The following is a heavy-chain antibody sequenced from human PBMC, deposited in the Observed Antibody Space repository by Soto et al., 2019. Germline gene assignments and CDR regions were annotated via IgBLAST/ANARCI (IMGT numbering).Heavy chain of an antibody. D-gene: IGHD2-2*02. V-gene: IGHV1-46*01. Sequence: QVRLVQSGAEVKKPGASVTVSCRASGYTFTTYYLHWVRQAPGQGLEWMGIINPNGGSTTYSQHFQGRITMTRDTSANTVYMELSGLTSEDTAVYFCAIDPVPSDAGPVRYPADIWGQGTLVTISS. CDR1: GYTFTTYY. CDR2: INPNGGST. J-gene: IGHJ3*02. CDR3: AIDPVPSDAGPVRYPADI.